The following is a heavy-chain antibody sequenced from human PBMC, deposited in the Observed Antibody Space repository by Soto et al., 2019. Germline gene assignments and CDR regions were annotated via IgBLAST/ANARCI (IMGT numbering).Heavy chain of an antibody. J-gene: IGHJ3*01. D-gene: IGHD3-22*01. Sequence: EVQLLESGGGLVQPGGSLRLSCAASGFTFSSYAMKWVRQAPGKGLEWVSGISGNGGRTYYADSVNGRFTISRDNSKNMVYVQMNSVRAEDTAIYYCAKVQRSMIVVALDAFAVWGQGAIVTVSS. CDR2: ISGNGGRT. V-gene: IGHV3-23*01. CDR1: GFTFSSYA. CDR3: AKVQRSMIVVALDAFAV.